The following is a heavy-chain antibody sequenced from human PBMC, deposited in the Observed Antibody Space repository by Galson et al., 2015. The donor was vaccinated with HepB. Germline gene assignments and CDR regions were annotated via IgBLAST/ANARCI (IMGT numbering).Heavy chain of an antibody. CDR2: TSKNGYV. V-gene: IGHV3-66*01. J-gene: IGHJ4*02. CDR3: AIFSYGDNYDY. D-gene: IGHD4-17*01. CDR1: GFNISNNF. Sequence: SLRLSCAVSGFNISNNFITWVRRAPGRGLEWVSVTSKNGYVHYADSVKGRFTISGDNSENTLYLQMNGLRAEDTAIYYCAIFSYGDNYDYWGQGTLVTVSS.